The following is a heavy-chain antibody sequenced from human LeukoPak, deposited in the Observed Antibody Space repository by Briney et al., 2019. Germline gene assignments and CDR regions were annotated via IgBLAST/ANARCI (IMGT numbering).Heavy chain of an antibody. Sequence: GASVKVSCKASGYTFTSYDINWVRQATGQGLEWMGWMNPNSGNTGYAQKFQGRVTITADESTSTAYMELSSLRSEDTAVYYCASSLYYYGSGSLDYWGQGTLVTVSS. V-gene: IGHV1-8*01. CDR2: MNPNSGNT. J-gene: IGHJ4*02. D-gene: IGHD3-10*01. CDR3: ASSLYYYGSGSLDY. CDR1: GYTFTSYD.